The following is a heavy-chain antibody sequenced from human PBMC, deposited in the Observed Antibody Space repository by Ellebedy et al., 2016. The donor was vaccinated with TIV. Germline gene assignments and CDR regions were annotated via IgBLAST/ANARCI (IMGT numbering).Heavy chain of an antibody. V-gene: IGHV4-39*07. J-gene: IGHJ2*01. CDR2: MCYGGST. CDR1: GGSISSSSYY. CDR3: ARRTSISVAGTPHWHFDL. D-gene: IGHD6-13*01. Sequence: SETLSLTXTVSGGSISSSSYYWSWIRQPPGKGLEWIGSMCYGGSTYFNPSLTSRVTISLDTSKNQFSLKLNSVTAADTAVYYCARRTSISVAGTPHWHFDLWGRGTPVTVSS.